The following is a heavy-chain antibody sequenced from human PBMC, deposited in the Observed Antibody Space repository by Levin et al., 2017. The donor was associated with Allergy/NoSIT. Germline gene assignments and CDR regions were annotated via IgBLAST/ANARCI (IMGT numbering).Heavy chain of an antibody. V-gene: IGHV1-69*01. CDR2: IIPIFGTA. CDR3: ARDRQKWELLAYYYYGMDV. Sequence: KISCKASGGTFSSYAISWVRQAPGQGLEWMGGIIPIFGTANYAQKFQGRVTITADESTSTAYMELSSLRSEDTAVYYCARDRQKWELLAYYYYGMDVWGQGTTVTVSS. J-gene: IGHJ6*02. D-gene: IGHD1-26*01. CDR1: GGTFSSYA.